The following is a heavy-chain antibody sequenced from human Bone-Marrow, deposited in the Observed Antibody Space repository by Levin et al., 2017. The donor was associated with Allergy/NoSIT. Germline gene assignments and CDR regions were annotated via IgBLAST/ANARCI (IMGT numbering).Heavy chain of an antibody. CDR3: AREQRPYGANDY. D-gene: IGHD4-17*01. V-gene: IGHV3-7*04. CDR2: IKQDGSEK. Sequence: PGESLKISCAASGFTFSNYWMSWVRQAPGKGLEWVANIKQDGSEKYSVDSVKGRFTISRDNAKNSLSLQMNSLSAEDTAVYYCAREQRPYGANDYWGQGTRVTVSS. CDR1: GFTFSNYW. J-gene: IGHJ4*02.